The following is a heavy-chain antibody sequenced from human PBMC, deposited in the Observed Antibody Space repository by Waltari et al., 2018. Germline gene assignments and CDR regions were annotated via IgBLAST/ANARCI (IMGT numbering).Heavy chain of an antibody. J-gene: IGHJ5*02. D-gene: IGHD4-4*01. CDR2: MFSGDRT. V-gene: IGHV3-53*02. Sequence: EVQLVETGGGLIQPGGSLKLSCAASGFSVTDNYMSWFRQAPGKGLEWVPVMFSGDRTYYADAVKGRFIISRDKSTNTLYLQMNSLTVEDTALYYCARGGTVDSSWYDHWGQGTLVRVSS. CDR1: GFSVTDNY. CDR3: ARGGTVDSSWYDH.